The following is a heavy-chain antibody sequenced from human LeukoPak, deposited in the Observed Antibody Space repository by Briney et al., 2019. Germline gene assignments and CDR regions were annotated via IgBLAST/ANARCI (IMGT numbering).Heavy chain of an antibody. J-gene: IGHJ4*02. CDR1: GFTVSSNS. CDR3: ARRAGEYSHPYDY. V-gene: IGHV3-53*01. CDR2: IYSGGNT. Sequence: GGSLRLSCTVSGFTVSSNSWSWVRQAPGKGLERVSFIYSGGNTHYSDSVKGRFTISRDNSKNTLYLQMNSLRAEDTAVYYCARRAGEYSHPYDYWGQGTLVTVSS. D-gene: IGHD4-17*01.